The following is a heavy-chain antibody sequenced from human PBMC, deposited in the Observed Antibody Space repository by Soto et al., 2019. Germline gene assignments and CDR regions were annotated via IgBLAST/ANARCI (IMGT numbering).Heavy chain of an antibody. CDR2: IYAGNGNT. CDR1: GYTFTSYA. Sequence: ASVKVSCKASGYTFTSYAMHWVRQPPGQRLEWMGWIYAGNGNTKYSQKFQGRVTITRDTSASTAYMELSSLRSEDTAVYYCARDPGGIAARPHNWFDPWGQGTLVTVSS. CDR3: ARDPGGIAARPHNWFDP. V-gene: IGHV1-3*01. J-gene: IGHJ5*02. D-gene: IGHD6-6*01.